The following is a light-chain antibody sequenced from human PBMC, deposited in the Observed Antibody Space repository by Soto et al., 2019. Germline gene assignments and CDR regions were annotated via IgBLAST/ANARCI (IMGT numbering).Light chain of an antibody. CDR1: QGISSW. Sequence: DVQMTQSPSSVSASVGDRVTITCRARQGISSWLAWYQQKPGTAPNLQIYAASSLQSGVPSRFSGSGSGTDFTLTISSLQPEDFATYFCQQANSVPPSITFGGGTKVEIK. CDR2: AAS. V-gene: IGKV1-12*01. CDR3: QQANSVPPSIT. J-gene: IGKJ4*01.